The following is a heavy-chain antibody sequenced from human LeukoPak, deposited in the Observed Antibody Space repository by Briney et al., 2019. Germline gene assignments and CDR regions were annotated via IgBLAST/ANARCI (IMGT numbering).Heavy chain of an antibody. D-gene: IGHD3-22*01. CDR3: ASARESCIGSTCYEYFHH. Sequence: GGSLRLSCAASGFTATTKTMAWVRQALGRGLEWVSVFYSPGSTYYADSVHGRFTISRDTSLNTLFLQMNSLRVEDTAVYYCASARESCIGSTCYEYFHHWGQGTPLRVSS. CDR2: FYSPGST. CDR1: GFTATTKT. V-gene: IGHV3-53*01. J-gene: IGHJ1*01.